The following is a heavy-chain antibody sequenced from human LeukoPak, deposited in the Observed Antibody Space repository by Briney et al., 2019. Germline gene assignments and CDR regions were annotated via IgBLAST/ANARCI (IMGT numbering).Heavy chain of an antibody. CDR2: ITFDGGNK. Sequence: GRSLRLSCAASGFTFSSYAMHWVRQAPGKGLEWVAVITFDGGNKYFSDSVRGRFTIARDNSKNTLYLQMNSLRGDDTAAYYCAKDVKRETDYEYYFEYWGQGALVTVSS. J-gene: IGHJ4*02. CDR1: GFTFSSYA. V-gene: IGHV3-30*14. D-gene: IGHD4-17*01. CDR3: AKDVKRETDYEYYFEY.